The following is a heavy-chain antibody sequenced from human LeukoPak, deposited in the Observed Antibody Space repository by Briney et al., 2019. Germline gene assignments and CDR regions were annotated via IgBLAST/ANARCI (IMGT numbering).Heavy chain of an antibody. CDR3: ARGVEPLAANTLAY. Sequence: GGSLRLSCAVSGFTVMTNDMTWVRQAPRKGLEWVSVLYSDGNTKYADSVQGRFTISRDNSKNTLYLEMNSLSPDDTAVYYCARGVEPLAANTLAYWGQGTLVTVSS. CDR1: GFTVMTND. CDR2: LYSDGNT. D-gene: IGHD1-14*01. J-gene: IGHJ4*02. V-gene: IGHV3-53*01.